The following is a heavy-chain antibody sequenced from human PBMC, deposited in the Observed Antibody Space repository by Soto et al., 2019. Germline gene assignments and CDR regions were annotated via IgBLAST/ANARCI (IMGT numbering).Heavy chain of an antibody. V-gene: IGHV1-69*13. CDR1: GGTFSSYA. CDR3: ATYYDSSGYYYDVRYYFDY. D-gene: IGHD3-22*01. CDR2: IIPIFGTA. J-gene: IGHJ4*02. Sequence: SVKVSCKASGGTFSSYAISWVRQAPGQRLEWMGGIIPIFGTANYAQKFQGRVTITADESTSTAYMELSSLRSEDTAVYYCATYYDSSGYYYDVRYYFDYWRQGTLVTVSS.